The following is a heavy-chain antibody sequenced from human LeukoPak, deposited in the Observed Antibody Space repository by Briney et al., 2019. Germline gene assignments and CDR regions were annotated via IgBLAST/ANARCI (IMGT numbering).Heavy chain of an antibody. D-gene: IGHD1/OR15-1a*01. V-gene: IGHV3-23*01. CDR1: GFTFSSYA. CDR2: ISGSGGST. Sequence: GGSLRLTCAASGFTFSSYAMSWVRQAPGKGLEWVSTISGSGGSTYYADSVKGRFTISRDNSMNTLSLQMNRLRAEDTAVYYCAKEAQRITGATSVIYYSYYYMDVWGKGTTVTVSS. J-gene: IGHJ6*03. CDR3: AKEAQRITGATSVIYYSYYYMDV.